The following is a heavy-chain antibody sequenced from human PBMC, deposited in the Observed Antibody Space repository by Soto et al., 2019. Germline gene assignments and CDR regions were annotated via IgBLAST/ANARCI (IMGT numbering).Heavy chain of an antibody. Sequence: EVQLVESGGGLVQPGGSLRLSGAAYGFTFSSYWMSWVREAPGKGLEWVANIKQDGSEKYYVDSVKGRFTISRDNAKNSLYLQMNSLRAEDTAVYYCARNMIVVVIGGMEVWGQGTTVTVSS. CDR1: GFTFSSYW. CDR2: IKQDGSEK. D-gene: IGHD3-22*01. V-gene: IGHV3-7*01. CDR3: ARNMIVVVIGGMEV. J-gene: IGHJ6*02.